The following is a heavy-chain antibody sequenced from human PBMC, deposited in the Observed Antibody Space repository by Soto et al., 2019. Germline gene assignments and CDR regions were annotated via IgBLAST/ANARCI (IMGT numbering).Heavy chain of an antibody. D-gene: IGHD5-18*01. V-gene: IGHV1-58*01. CDR2: IVVGSGNT. Sequence: GASVKVSCKASGFSFTSSAVQWVRQARGQRLEWIGWIVVGSGNTNYAQKFQERVTITRDMSTSTAYMELSSLRSEDTAVYYCAADKSGYSYGYDGYYFDYWGQGTLVTVSS. J-gene: IGHJ4*02. CDR3: AADKSGYSYGYDGYYFDY. CDR1: GFSFTSSA.